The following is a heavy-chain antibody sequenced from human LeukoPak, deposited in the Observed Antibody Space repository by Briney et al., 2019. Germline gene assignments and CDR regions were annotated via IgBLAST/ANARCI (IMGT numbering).Heavy chain of an antibody. Sequence: ASVKVSCKASGGTFSSYAISWVRQAPGQGLEWMGGIIPIFGTANYAQKFQGRVTITADKSTSTAYMELSSLRSEDTAVYYCARPDYSYGSFDYWGQGTLVTVSS. CDR1: GGTFSSYA. V-gene: IGHV1-69*06. CDR2: IIPIFGTA. D-gene: IGHD5-18*01. J-gene: IGHJ4*02. CDR3: ARPDYSYGSFDY.